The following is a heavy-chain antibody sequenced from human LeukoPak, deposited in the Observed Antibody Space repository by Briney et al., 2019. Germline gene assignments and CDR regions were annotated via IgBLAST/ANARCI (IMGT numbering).Heavy chain of an antibody. D-gene: IGHD4-11*01. V-gene: IGHV5-51*01. J-gene: IGHJ4*02. CDR2: IYPGDSDT. Sequence: GESLKISCKGSGYNFANYWIGWVRQMPGKGLEWMGIIYPGDSDTRHSPSFQGQVTISADKSISTAYLQWSSLKASDTAMYYCARLSRDPQYYFDYWGQGTLVTVSS. CDR3: ARLSRDPQYYFDY. CDR1: GYNFANYW.